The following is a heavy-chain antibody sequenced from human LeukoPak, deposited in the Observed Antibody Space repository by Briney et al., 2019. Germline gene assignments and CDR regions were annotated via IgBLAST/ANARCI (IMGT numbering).Heavy chain of an antibody. Sequence: PGGSLRLFCAASGFTFRSYAMSGVRQAPGKGLEGVSAISGRCGSTYYGDAVKGRFIISRDNSKNALYLQMNSLRAEDTAVYYCAKVGRSGYSRKYFDYWGQGTLVTVSS. CDR2: ISGRCGST. D-gene: IGHD3-22*01. CDR1: GFTFRSYA. CDR3: AKVGRSGYSRKYFDY. V-gene: IGHV3-23*01. J-gene: IGHJ4*02.